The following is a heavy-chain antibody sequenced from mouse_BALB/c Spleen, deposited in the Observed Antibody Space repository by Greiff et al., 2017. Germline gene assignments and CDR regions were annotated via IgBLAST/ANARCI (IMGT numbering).Heavy chain of an antibody. CDR1: GFTFSSYA. Sequence: EVMLVESGGGLVKPGGSLKLSCAASGFTFSSYAMSWVRQSPEKRLEWVAEISSGGSYTYYPDTVTGRFTISRDNAKNTLYLEMSSLRSEDTAMYYCARGPLYGSSPAWFAYWGQGTLVTVSA. CDR3: ARGPLYGSSPAWFAY. D-gene: IGHD1-1*01. CDR2: ISSGGSYT. J-gene: IGHJ3*01. V-gene: IGHV5-9-4*01.